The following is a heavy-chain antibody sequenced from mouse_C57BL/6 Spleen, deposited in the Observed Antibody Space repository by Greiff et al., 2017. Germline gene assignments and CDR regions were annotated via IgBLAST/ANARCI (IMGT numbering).Heavy chain of an antibody. CDR2: IAPNSGGT. CDR1: GYTFTSYW. V-gene: IGHV1-62-3*01. CDR3: ARQCRTRGYYFDY. Sequence: QVQLQQPGAELVKPGASVKLSCKASGYTFTSYWMHWVKQRPGRGLEWIGRIAPNSGGTKYNEKFKSKATLTVDKPSSTAYMQLSSLTSEDSAVYYCARQCRTRGYYFDYWGQGTTLTVSS. J-gene: IGHJ2*01. D-gene: IGHD3-3*01.